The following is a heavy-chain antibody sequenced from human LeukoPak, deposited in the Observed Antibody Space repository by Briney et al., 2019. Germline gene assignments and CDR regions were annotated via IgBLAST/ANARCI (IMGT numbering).Heavy chain of an antibody. CDR1: GGSFTDYF. Sequence: SETLSLTCTVSGGSFTDYFWGWIRLPPGKGLEWIGSIYYSGRTFYNPSLKNRVSTSLDTSKGQFSLNLDSVTAADTAVYFCTRDRAHGTQDYWGQGTLVTVS. J-gene: IGHJ4*02. V-gene: IGHV4-39*07. CDR3: TRDRAHGTQDY. CDR2: IYYSGRT. D-gene: IGHD1-26*01.